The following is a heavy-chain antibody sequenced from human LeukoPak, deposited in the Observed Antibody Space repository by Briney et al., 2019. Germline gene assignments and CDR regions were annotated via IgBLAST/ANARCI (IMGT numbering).Heavy chain of an antibody. Sequence: GGSLRLSCAASGFTFSSYWMSWVRQAPGKGLEWVANIKQDGSEKYYVDSVKGRFAISRDNAKNSLYLQMNSLRAEDTAVYYCAREGREQLVPFDYWGQGTLVTVSS. V-gene: IGHV3-7*01. D-gene: IGHD6-6*01. CDR1: GFTFSSYW. J-gene: IGHJ4*02. CDR2: IKQDGSEK. CDR3: AREGREQLVPFDY.